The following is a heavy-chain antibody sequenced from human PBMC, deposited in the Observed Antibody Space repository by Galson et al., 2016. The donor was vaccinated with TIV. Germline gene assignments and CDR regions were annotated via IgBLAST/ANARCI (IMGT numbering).Heavy chain of an antibody. Sequence: SLRLSCAVSGFGSTFSRHYMSWVRQAPGKGLEWVAKIEPDGSGTYYVASVRGRFSVSRDNTKNSVVLQMNSLRAEDTAVYYCVRAIATLGSFWGQGTLVTVSS. V-gene: IGHV3-7*03. D-gene: IGHD6-13*01. CDR2: IEPDGSGT. CDR1: GFGSTFSRHY. J-gene: IGHJ4*02. CDR3: VRAIATLGSF.